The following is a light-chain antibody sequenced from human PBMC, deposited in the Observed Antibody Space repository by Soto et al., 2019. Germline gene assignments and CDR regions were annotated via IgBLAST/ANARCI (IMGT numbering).Light chain of an antibody. CDR3: PQRYA. CDR2: AAS. CDR1: QSISSS. V-gene: IGKV1-39*01. J-gene: IGKJ2*01. Sequence: DIQMTQSPSSLSASVGDRVTITCRASQSISSSFNWYQQKPGKAPKLRIYAASNLQSGVPSRFSGRKSGTDFTRTISSLQPEDFATYYCPQRYAFGQGTKLEIK.